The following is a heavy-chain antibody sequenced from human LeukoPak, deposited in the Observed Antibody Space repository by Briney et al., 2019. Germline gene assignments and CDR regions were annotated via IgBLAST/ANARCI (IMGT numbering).Heavy chain of an antibody. CDR1: GFTFSDYA. D-gene: IGHD2-2*01. CDR2: NSGSGKST. V-gene: IGHV3-23*01. J-gene: IGHJ5*01. CDR3: AKEPREYCSSTSCPNWFDS. Sequence: GGSLRLSCAASGFTFSDYAMSWVRQAPGKGLEWVSANSGSGKSTYYADSVKGRFTISRDNSKNTLYLQMNSLRAEDTAVYYGAKEPREYCSSTSCPNWFDSWGQGTLVTVSS.